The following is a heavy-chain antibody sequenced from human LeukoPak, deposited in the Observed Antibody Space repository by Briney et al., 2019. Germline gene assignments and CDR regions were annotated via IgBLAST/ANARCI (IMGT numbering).Heavy chain of an antibody. Sequence: PGGSLRLSCAASGFTVSSHYMSWVRQAPGKGLEWVSGISGSGDNTYYADSVKGRFTISRDNSKNTLYVQVNSLGTEDTAAYYCAKGSYYDSSGSFYFDYWGQGTLVTVSS. CDR1: GFTVSSHY. D-gene: IGHD3-22*01. J-gene: IGHJ4*02. V-gene: IGHV3-23*01. CDR2: ISGSGDNT. CDR3: AKGSYYDSSGSFYFDY.